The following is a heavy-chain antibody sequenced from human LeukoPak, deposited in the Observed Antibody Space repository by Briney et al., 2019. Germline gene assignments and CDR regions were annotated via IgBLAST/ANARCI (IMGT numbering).Heavy chain of an antibody. J-gene: IGHJ4*02. CDR1: GGSFSGYY. CDR3: AKEGQYYDSSGYIDY. CDR2: ISGSGGST. Sequence: ASETLSLTCAVYGGSFSGYYWSWIRQPPGKGLEWVSAISGSGGSTYYADSVKGRFTISRDNSKNTLYLQMNSLRAEDTAVYYCAKEGQYYDSSGYIDYWGQGTLVTVSS. D-gene: IGHD3-22*01. V-gene: IGHV3-23*01.